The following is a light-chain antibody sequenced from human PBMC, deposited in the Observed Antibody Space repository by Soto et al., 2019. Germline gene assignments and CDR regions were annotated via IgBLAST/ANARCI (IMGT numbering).Light chain of an antibody. CDR1: QSISSW. V-gene: IGKV1-5*01. Sequence: DIQMTQSPSTLSASVGDRVTITCRASQSISSWLAWYQQKPGKAPKLLIYDASSLESGAPSRFSGSGSGTEFTLTISGLQPDDFATYYCQQYNSYPWSFGQGTKVEIK. J-gene: IGKJ1*01. CDR3: QQYNSYPWS. CDR2: DAS.